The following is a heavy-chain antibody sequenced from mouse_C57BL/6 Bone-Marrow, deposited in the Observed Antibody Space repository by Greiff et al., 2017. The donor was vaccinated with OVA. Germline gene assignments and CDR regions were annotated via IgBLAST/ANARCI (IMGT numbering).Heavy chain of an antibody. V-gene: IGHV1-26*01. J-gene: IGHJ4*01. CDR3: ARRYDYDGSYYAMDY. Sequence: EVQLQQSGPELVKPGASVKISCKASGYTFTDYYMNWVKPSHGKSLEWIGDINPNNGGTSYNQKFKGKATLTVDKSSSTAYMELRSLTSEDSAVYYCARRYDYDGSYYAMDYWGQGTSVTVSS. CDR1: GYTFTDYY. CDR2: INPNNGGT. D-gene: IGHD2-4*01.